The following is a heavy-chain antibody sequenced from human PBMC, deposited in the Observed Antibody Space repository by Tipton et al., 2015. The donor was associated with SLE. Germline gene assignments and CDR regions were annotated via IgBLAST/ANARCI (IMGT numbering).Heavy chain of an antibody. V-gene: IGHV4-61*09. J-gene: IGHJ2*01. CDR2: IYTSGST. Sequence: TLSLTCTVSGGSISSSSNFWGWIRQPPGKGLEWIGHIYTSGSTNYNPSLKTRVTMSVDTSKNQFSLKLTSVTAADTAVYYCARDRAGYTSGWYWYLDLWGRGARVTVSS. D-gene: IGHD6-19*01. CDR3: ARDRAGYTSGWYWYLDL. CDR1: GGSISSSSNF.